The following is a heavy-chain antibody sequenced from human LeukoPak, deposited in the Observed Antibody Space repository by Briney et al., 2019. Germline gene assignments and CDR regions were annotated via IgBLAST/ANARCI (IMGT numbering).Heavy chain of an antibody. CDR2: INPNSGAT. D-gene: IGHD4/OR15-4a*01. CDR3: ARDERHSYGDNHYPDLGF. Sequence: ASVKVSCKASGYTFTGYYLFWVRQAPGQGLEWMGWINPNSGATKYAQKFQGRVTLTTDTSIRTTYMELSSLRSDDTAVYYCARDERHSYGDNHYPDLGFWGQGTPVTVSS. CDR1: GYTFTGYY. J-gene: IGHJ4*02. V-gene: IGHV1-2*02.